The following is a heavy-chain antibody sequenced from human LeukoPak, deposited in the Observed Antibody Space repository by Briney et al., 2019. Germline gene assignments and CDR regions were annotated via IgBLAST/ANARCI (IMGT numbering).Heavy chain of an antibody. CDR2: ISSSGSTI. D-gene: IGHD5-18*01. V-gene: IGHV3-48*03. Sequence: GGSLRLSCAASGFTFSSYEMNWVRQAPGKGLEWVSYISSSGSTIYYADSVKGRFTISRDNAKTSLYLQMNSLRAEDTAVYYCARHLSGITGYTYGRGIDYWGQGTLVTVSS. J-gene: IGHJ4*02. CDR3: ARHLSGITGYTYGRGIDY. CDR1: GFTFSSYE.